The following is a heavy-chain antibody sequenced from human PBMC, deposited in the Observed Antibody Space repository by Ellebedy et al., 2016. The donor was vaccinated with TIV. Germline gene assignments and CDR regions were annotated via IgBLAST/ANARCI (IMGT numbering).Heavy chain of an antibody. D-gene: IGHD1-26*01. V-gene: IGHV3-23*01. J-gene: IGHJ4*02. CDR3: VKSVGATTPSFDY. CDR2: ISGSGGST. Sequence: GESLKISXAASGFTFSSYAMSWVRQAPGKGLEWVSAISGSGGSTYYADSVKGRFTISRDNSKNTLYLQMSSLRAEDTAVYYCVKSVGATTPSFDYWGQGTLVTVSS. CDR1: GFTFSSYA.